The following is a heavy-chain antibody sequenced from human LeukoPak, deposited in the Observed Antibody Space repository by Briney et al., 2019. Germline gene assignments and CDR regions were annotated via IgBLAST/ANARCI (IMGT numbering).Heavy chain of an antibody. D-gene: IGHD6-13*01. Sequence: GGSLRLSCAASGFTFDDCGMSWVRQAPGKGLEWVSGITWDSETTGYADSVKGRFTISRDNAKNSLYLQMNSLRAEDTALYYCARAYTSSRHYYYYYMDVWGKGTTVTASS. CDR1: GFTFDDCG. CDR2: ITWDSETT. CDR3: ARAYTSSRHYYYYYMDV. V-gene: IGHV3-20*04. J-gene: IGHJ6*03.